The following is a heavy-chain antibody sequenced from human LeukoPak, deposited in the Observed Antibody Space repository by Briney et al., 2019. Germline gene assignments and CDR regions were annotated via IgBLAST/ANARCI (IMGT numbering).Heavy chain of an antibody. V-gene: IGHV3-74*01. CDR1: GFTLSSYW. CDR2: INSDGGST. J-gene: IGHJ4*02. CDR3: ARESSVGAHKAFDY. D-gene: IGHD1-26*01. Sequence: GGSLRLSCAASGFTLSSYWMHWVRQAPAKGLVWVSRINSDGGSTSYADSVKDRFTISRDNAKNTLYLQMNSLRADDTAVDYGARESSVGAHKAFDYWGQGTLVTVSS.